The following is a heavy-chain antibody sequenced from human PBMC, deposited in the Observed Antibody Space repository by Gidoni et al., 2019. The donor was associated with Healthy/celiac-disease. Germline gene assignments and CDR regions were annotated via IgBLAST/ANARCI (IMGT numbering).Heavy chain of an antibody. CDR1: GFTFSSYA. V-gene: IGHV3-23*01. CDR2: ISGSGGST. Sequence: EVQLLESGGGLVQPGGSLRLSCAASGFTFSSYAMSWVRQAPGKGLEWVSAISGSGGSTYYADSVKGRFTISRDNSKNTLYLQMNSLRAEDTAVYYCARDPRMYSSGRYWFDPWGQGTLVTVSS. J-gene: IGHJ5*02. CDR3: ARDPRMYSSGRYWFDP. D-gene: IGHD6-19*01.